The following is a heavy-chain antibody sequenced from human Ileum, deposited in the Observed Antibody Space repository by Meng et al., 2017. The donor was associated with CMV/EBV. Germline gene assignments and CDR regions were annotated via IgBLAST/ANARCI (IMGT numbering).Heavy chain of an antibody. Sequence: SHFSFSRSPLASVHQPPWKGLYYLTGITCPYSPTFYAGSVKARFTISSDPSTDTLYLQMNSLRVDYPAVYFCASPVAVGVSSYFDSWGQGTLVTVSS. V-gene: IGHV3-23*01. J-gene: IGHJ4*02. D-gene: IGHD2-15*01. CDR2: ITCPYSPT. CDR3: ASPVAVGVSSYFDS. CDR1: HFSFSRSP.